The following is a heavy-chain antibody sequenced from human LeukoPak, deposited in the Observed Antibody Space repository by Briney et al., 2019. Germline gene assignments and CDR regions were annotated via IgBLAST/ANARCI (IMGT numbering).Heavy chain of an antibody. CDR1: GGSFSIYY. Sequence: PSETLSLTCTLSGGSFSIYYCTWLRHPAGKGLEWIWRIYSSGSTNYNPSLRSRVTISVDESKNQFSLNLTSVTAADTGVYHCAREYSSTSGRHFDYWGQGILVTVPS. D-gene: IGHD6-6*01. CDR3: AREYSSTSGRHFDY. J-gene: IGHJ4*02. V-gene: IGHV4-4*07. CDR2: IYSSGST.